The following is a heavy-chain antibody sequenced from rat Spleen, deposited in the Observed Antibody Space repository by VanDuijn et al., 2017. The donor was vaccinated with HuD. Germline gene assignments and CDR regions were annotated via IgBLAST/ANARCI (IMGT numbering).Heavy chain of an antibody. V-gene: IGHV3-3*01. D-gene: IGHD5-1*01. J-gene: IGHJ3*01. CDR3: ATTPGRPFDY. CDR2: INSAGST. CDR1: GHSITSSYR. Sequence: EVQLQESGPGPVKVSESLSLTCSVTGHSITSSYRWNWIRKFPGNRLEWMGYINSAGSTIYNPSLKSRISITRDTSKNQFFLQVNSVAAEDTATDYCATTPGRPFDYWGQGTLVTVSS.